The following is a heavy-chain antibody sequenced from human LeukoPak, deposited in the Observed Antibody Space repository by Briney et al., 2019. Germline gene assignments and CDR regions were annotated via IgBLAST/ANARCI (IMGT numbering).Heavy chain of an antibody. CDR3: ARWGSTWENWFDP. D-gene: IGHD1-26*01. CDR2: INHSGST. Sequence: KPSETLSLTCAVYGGSFSGYYWSWIRQPPGKGLEWIGEINHSGSTNYNPSLKSRVTISVDTSKNQFSLKLSSVTAADTAVYYCARWGSTWENWFDPWGQGTLVTVSS. V-gene: IGHV4-34*01. J-gene: IGHJ5*02. CDR1: GGSFSGYY.